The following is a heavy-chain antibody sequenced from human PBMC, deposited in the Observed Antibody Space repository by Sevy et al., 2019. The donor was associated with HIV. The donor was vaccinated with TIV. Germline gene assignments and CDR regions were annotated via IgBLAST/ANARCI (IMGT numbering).Heavy chain of an antibody. CDR3: ARFDRRVVVAAKAYYGMDV. Sequence: ASVKVSCKASGYTFTSYDINWVRQATGQGLEWMGWMNPNSGNTGYAQKFQGRVTMTRNTSISTAYMELSSLGSEDTAVYYWARFDRRVVVAAKAYYGMDVWGQGTTVTVSS. D-gene: IGHD2-15*01. V-gene: IGHV1-8*01. CDR1: GYTFTSYD. J-gene: IGHJ6*02. CDR2: MNPNSGNT.